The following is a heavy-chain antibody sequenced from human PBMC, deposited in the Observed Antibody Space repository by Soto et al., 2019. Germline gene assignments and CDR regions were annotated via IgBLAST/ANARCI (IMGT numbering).Heavy chain of an antibody. D-gene: IGHD1-1*01. CDR3: ARDFSPKAEAGRFDP. CDR1: GFTFSSYG. J-gene: IGHJ5*02. V-gene: IGHV3-33*01. CDR2: IWYDGSNK. Sequence: QVQLVESGGGVVQPGRSLRLSCAASGFTFSSYGMHWVRQAPGKGLEWVAVIWYDGSNKYYADSVKGRFTISRDNSKNPLYLQMNSLRAEDTAVYYCARDFSPKAEAGRFDPWGQGTLVTVSS.